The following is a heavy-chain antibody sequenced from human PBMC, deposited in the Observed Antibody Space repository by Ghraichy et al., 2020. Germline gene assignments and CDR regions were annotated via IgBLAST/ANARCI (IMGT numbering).Heavy chain of an antibody. CDR2: IYYSGTI. Sequence: SETLSLTCTVSGGSISGYYWSWIRQPPGKGLEWIAYIYYSGTITYNPSLKSRVTMSVDTSKNQFSLKLSSVTAADTAVYYCSRDSSYVLDYWGRGTLVTVSS. V-gene: IGHV4-59*01. J-gene: IGHJ4*02. CDR3: SRDSSYVLDY. D-gene: IGHD3-10*02. CDR1: GGSISGYY.